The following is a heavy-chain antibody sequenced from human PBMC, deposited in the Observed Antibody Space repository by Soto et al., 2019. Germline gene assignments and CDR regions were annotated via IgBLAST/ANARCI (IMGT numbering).Heavy chain of an antibody. Sequence: GGSLRLSCAASGFTFSSYGMHWVRQAPGKGLEWVAVISYDGSNKYYADSVKGRFTISRDNSKNTLYLQMNSLRAEDTAVYYCAKDRGVVVVITLDYWGQGTLVTVSS. J-gene: IGHJ4*02. CDR1: GFTFSSYG. D-gene: IGHD3-22*01. CDR3: AKDRGVVVVITLDY. CDR2: ISYDGSNK. V-gene: IGHV3-30*18.